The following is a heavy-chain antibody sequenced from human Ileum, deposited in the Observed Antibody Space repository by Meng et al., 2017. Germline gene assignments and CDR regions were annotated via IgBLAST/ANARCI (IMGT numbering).Heavy chain of an antibody. CDR2: TYYNGSP. CDR3: ARERRHYYGSGSFDY. D-gene: IGHD3-10*01. CDR1: GGSFSSDNYY. V-gene: IGHV4-30-4*01. Sequence: QVQLQESGPGLVKPSQTLSLTCSVSGGSFSSDNYYWTWIRQTPGKGLEWIGLTYYNGSPFYNPSLRSRVTISVDTSKDQFSLKLTSVTAADTAVYYCARERRHYYGSGSFDYWGQGILVTAPQ. J-gene: IGHJ4*02.